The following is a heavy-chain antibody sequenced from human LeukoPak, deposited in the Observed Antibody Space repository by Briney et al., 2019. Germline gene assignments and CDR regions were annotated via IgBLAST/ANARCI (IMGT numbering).Heavy chain of an antibody. V-gene: IGHV1-46*01. J-gene: IGHJ4*02. D-gene: IGHD2-15*01. Sequence: ASVKVSCKASGYTFTSYYIHWVRQAPGHGLEWMGIIHPRGGSTSYAQKFQGRVTMTTDTSTSTAYMELRSLRSDDTAVYYCARDFYCSGGSCYQTPLDYWGQGTLVTVSS. CDR3: ARDFYCSGGSCYQTPLDY. CDR1: GYTFTSYY. CDR2: IHPRGGST.